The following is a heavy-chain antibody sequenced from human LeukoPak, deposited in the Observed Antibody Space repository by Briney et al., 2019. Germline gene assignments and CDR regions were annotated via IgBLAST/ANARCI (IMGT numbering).Heavy chain of an antibody. CDR1: GGSISSYY. CDR2: IYYSGST. CDR3: ARVLAFPEKDGYYYYYMDV. D-gene: IGHD5-24*01. J-gene: IGHJ6*03. V-gene: IGHV4-59*01. Sequence: SETLSLTCTVSGGSISSYYWSWIRQPPGKGLEWMGYIYYSGSTNYNPSLKSRVTISVDTSKNQFSLKLSSVTAADTAVYYCARVLAFPEKDGYYYYYMDVWGKGTTVTISS.